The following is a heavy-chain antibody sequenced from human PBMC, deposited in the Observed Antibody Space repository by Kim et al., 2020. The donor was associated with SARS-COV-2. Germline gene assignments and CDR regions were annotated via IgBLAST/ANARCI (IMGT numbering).Heavy chain of an antibody. CDR1: GYTLTELS. CDR3: ATDQSSSWGSGSNYYYGMDV. D-gene: IGHD6-13*01. J-gene: IGHJ6*02. V-gene: IGHV1-24*01. CDR2: FDPEDGET. Sequence: ASVKVSCKVSGYTLTELSMHWVRQAPGKGLEWMGGFDPEDGETIYAQKFQGRVTMTEDTSTDTAYMELSSLRSEDTAVYYCATDQSSSWGSGSNYYYGMDVWGQGPTVTVSS.